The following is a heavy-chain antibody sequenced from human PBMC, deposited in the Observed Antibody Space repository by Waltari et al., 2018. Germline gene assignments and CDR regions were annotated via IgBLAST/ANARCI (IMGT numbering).Heavy chain of an antibody. V-gene: IGHV1-69*04. CDR1: GGFSGYA. CDR3: TRGAIAPGAWFDP. Sequence: QVQLVQSGAEVKKPGSSVKVSCKASGGFSGYAVNWVRQAPGQGLEWIGRIIPILNITIYAQRFQGRVAINADKSTNTAYMALTSLKSDDTAIYYCTRGAIAPGAWFDPWGQGTLVTVSS. J-gene: IGHJ5*02. CDR2: IIPILNIT. D-gene: IGHD2-2*01.